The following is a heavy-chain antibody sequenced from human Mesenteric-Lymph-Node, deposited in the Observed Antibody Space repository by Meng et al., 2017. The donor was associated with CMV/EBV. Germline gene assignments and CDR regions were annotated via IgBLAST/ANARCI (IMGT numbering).Heavy chain of an antibody. V-gene: IGHV4-59*01. Sequence: SETLSLTCTVSGGSISSYYWSWIRQPPGKGLECIGYIYYTGSTNYNPSLKSRLTISVETSKNQFSLKLSSVTAADTAVYYCARGLGGIAAAGIWYYFDYWGQGTLVTVSS. J-gene: IGHJ4*02. CDR2: IYYTGST. CDR3: ARGLGGIAAAGIWYYFDY. CDR1: GGSISSYY. D-gene: IGHD6-13*01.